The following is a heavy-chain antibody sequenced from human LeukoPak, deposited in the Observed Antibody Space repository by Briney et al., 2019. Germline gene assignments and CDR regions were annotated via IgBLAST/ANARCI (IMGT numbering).Heavy chain of an antibody. D-gene: IGHD2-15*01. V-gene: IGHV3-9*01. Sequence: PGGSLRLSCAASGFTFDDYAMHWVRQAPGKGLEWVSGISWNSGSIAYADSVKGRFTISRDNAKNSLYLQMNSLRAEDTAVYYCARGGYSDAFDIWGQGTMVTVSS. CDR1: GFTFDDYA. CDR2: ISWNSGSI. CDR3: ARGGYSDAFDI. J-gene: IGHJ3*02.